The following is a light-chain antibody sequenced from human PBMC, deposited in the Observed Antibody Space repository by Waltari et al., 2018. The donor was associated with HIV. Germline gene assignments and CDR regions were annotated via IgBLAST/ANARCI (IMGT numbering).Light chain of an antibody. Sequence: SYTLTQPPSVSVAPGQTARITCEGTTIGSRTVHWYQQKPGQAPTGVVYDDDDRPSGIPERFTGANSENTATLTISRVEAGDEADYYCQVWDSSTDHVIFGGGTKLTVL. CDR1: TIGSRT. J-gene: IGLJ2*01. CDR3: QVWDSSTDHVI. CDR2: DDD. V-gene: IGLV3-21*02.